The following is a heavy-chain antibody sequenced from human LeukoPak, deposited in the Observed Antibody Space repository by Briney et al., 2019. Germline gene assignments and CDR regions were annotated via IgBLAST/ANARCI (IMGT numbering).Heavy chain of an antibody. J-gene: IGHJ4*02. CDR1: GYTFTGYY. Sequence: ASVKVSCKASGYTFTGYYMHWVRQAPGQGLEWMGWINPNSGGTNYAQKFQGRVTMTRDTSISTAYMELSRLRSDDTAVYYCARGELGYGGNSGGSGFDYWGQGTLVTVSS. CDR3: ARGELGYGGNSGGSGFDY. CDR2: INPNSGGT. V-gene: IGHV1-2*02. D-gene: IGHD4-23*01.